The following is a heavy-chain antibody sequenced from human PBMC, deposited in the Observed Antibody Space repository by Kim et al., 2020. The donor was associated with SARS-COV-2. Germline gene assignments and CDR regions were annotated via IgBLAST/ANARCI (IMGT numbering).Heavy chain of an antibody. J-gene: IGHJ4*02. CDR3: ARLSLAAGHLIDY. D-gene: IGHD6-13*01. V-gene: IGHV4-39*01. Sequence: YYNPSLQSRVTTSVDSSKNQFSLKLSSVTAADTAVYYCARLSLAAGHLIDYWGQGTLVIVSS.